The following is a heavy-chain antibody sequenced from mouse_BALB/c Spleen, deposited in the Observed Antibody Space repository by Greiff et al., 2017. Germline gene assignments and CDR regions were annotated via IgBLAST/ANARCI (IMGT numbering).Heavy chain of an antibody. J-gene: IGHJ4*01. CDR1: GFTFSSYA. CDR3: ARDTGLRRYAIDY. Sequence: EVHLVESGGGLVKPGGSLKLSCAASGFTFSSYAMSWVRQSPEKRLEWVAEISSGGSYTYYPDTVTGRFTISRDNAKNTLYLEMSSLRSEDTAMYYCARDTGLRRYAIDYWGQGTSVTVSS. D-gene: IGHD2-4*01. CDR2: ISSGGSYT. V-gene: IGHV5-9-4*01.